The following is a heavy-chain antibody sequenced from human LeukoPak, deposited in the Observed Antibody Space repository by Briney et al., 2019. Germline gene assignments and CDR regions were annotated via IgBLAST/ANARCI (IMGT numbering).Heavy chain of an antibody. CDR3: AREVRYYYYMDV. V-gene: IGHV3-7*01. CDR2: IKQDGSEK. J-gene: IGHJ6*03. Sequence: GSLRLSCAASGFPFTSYWMSWVRPAPGKGLEWVAKIKQDGSEKYYVDSVKGRFTISRDNAKNSLYLQMNSLRAEDTAVYYCAREVRYYYYMDVWGKGTTVTVSS. CDR1: GFPFTSYW.